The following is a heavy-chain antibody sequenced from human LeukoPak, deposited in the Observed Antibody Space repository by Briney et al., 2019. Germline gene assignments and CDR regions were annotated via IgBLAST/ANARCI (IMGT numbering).Heavy chain of an antibody. V-gene: IGHV4-59*01. D-gene: IGHD2/OR15-2a*01. CDR1: GASISSYY. CDR3: ARVVKGYWYFDL. CDR2: IYQTGST. J-gene: IGHJ2*01. Sequence: SESLSLTRTASGASISSYYWSWIRPPPGKGLQGIGKIYQTGSTNYNPDPKSRVTISVDTSNNQFSLKLSSVSPADTAVYYCARVVKGYWYFDLWGRGTLVTVSS.